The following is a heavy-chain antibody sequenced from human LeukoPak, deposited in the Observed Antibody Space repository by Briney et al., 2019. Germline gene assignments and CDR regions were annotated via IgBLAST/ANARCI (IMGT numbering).Heavy chain of an antibody. CDR1: GFTLSTNA. Sequence: GGSLRLACLTCGFTLSTNAMSWVRQAPGKGLEWVSGISGSGASTYYADYMKDRFTISRDNSKSTLYLQMKSLRAEDTAIYYCARVDSSGWYWYSFDDWGQGTLVTVSS. J-gene: IGHJ4*02. CDR2: ISGSGAST. D-gene: IGHD6-19*01. V-gene: IGHV3-23*01. CDR3: ARVDSSGWYWYSFDD.